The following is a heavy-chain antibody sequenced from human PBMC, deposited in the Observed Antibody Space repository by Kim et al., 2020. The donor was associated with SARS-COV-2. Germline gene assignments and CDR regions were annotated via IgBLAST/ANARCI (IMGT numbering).Heavy chain of an antibody. CDR3: ARSQGGYSYGDWFDP. CDR2: MHPGDSET. J-gene: IGHJ5*02. V-gene: IGHV5-51*01. CDR1: GYKFSNYW. Sequence: GESLKISCQGSGYKFSNYWIGWVRQMPGKGLEWVGIMHPGDSETRYSPAFQGQVTIPADKSISTAYLQWSSLQASDTAMYYCARSQGGYSYGDWFDPWGQGTLVTVSS. D-gene: IGHD5-18*01.